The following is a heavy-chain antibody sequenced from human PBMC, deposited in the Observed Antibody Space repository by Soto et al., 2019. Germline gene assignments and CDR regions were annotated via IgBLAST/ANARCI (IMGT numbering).Heavy chain of an antibody. V-gene: IGHV5-51*01. Sequence: GESLKISCKRSGYSFTSYWIGWVRQMPGKGLEWMGIIYPGDSDTRYSPSFQGQVTISADKSISTAYLQWSSLKASDTAMYYCARREHEVVGARGCYYYYVMDVWGQGTTVTVSS. CDR1: GYSFTSYW. CDR3: ARREHEVVGARGCYYYYVMDV. D-gene: IGHD2-2*01. J-gene: IGHJ6*02. CDR2: IYPGDSDT.